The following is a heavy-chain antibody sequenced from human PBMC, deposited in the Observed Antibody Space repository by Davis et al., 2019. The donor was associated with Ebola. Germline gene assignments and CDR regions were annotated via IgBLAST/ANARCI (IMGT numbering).Heavy chain of an antibody. J-gene: IGHJ5*02. CDR2: ISCDGSLK. D-gene: IGHD2-15*01. CDR1: GFTLSTYA. Sequence: GESLKISCAASGFTLSTYAMHWVRQAPDKGLEWVAVISCDGSLKFYADSVKGRFTISRDNSENTLYLQMNSLRAEDTAVYFCARDSKMEVVSNIIWNWFDPWGQGTLVTVSS. V-gene: IGHV3-30-3*01. CDR3: ARDSKMEVVSNIIWNWFDP.